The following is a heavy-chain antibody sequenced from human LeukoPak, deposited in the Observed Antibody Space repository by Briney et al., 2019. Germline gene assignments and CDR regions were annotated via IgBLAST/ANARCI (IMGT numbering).Heavy chain of an antibody. CDR1: GGSISSYY. D-gene: IGHD4-17*01. CDR2: IYYSGST. Sequence: PSETLSLTCSVSGGSISSYYWSWIRPPPGEGLEWVGDIYYSGSTNYNPSLKSRVTISVNTTNNQFSLKLSSVTADDTVVYYCAREGLGYGDYGFDPWGQGTLVTVSS. J-gene: IGHJ5*02. CDR3: AREGLGYGDYGFDP. V-gene: IGHV4-59*01.